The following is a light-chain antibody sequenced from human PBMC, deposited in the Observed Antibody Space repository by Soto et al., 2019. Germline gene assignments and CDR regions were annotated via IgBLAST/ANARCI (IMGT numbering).Light chain of an antibody. Sequence: QLVLTQSPSASASLGASVKLTCTLSSGHSNNAIAWLQQRPEKGPRFLLRLNADGSHTKGGGIPDRFSGSRSGPARSLTISNIQPEDDAEYYCQAWGSGTWVFGGGTKVTVL. CDR2: LNADGSH. J-gene: IGLJ3*02. CDR1: SGHSNNA. CDR3: QAWGSGTWV. V-gene: IGLV4-69*01.